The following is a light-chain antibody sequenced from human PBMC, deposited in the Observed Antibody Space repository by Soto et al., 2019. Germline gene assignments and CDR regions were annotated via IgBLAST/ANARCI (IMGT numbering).Light chain of an antibody. CDR2: DDN. V-gene: IGLV1-51*01. CDR3: SSYAGSSTLYV. Sequence: SVLTQPPSVSAAPGQKVTISCSGSSSNIGGNSVSWYQQLPGTAPKLLIYDDNKRPSGIPDRFSGSKSGTSATLGITGFQTGEEADYYCSSYAGSSTLYVFGTGTKVTVL. CDR1: SSNIGGNS. J-gene: IGLJ1*01.